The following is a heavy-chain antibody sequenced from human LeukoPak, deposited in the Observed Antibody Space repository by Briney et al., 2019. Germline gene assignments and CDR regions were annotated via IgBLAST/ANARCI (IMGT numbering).Heavy chain of an antibody. CDR1: GYTFTSFD. V-gene: IGHV1-8*01. Sequence: ASVKVSCKASGYTFTSFDINWVRQATGQGLEWMGWMNPNSGDTGYAQKFQGRVTMTRNTSISTAYMELSSLRSEDTAVYYCAREGAYYYDSSGYYYSDAFDIWAKGQWSPSLQ. CDR2: MNPNSGDT. D-gene: IGHD3-22*01. J-gene: IGHJ3*02. CDR3: AREGAYYYDSSGYYYSDAFDI.